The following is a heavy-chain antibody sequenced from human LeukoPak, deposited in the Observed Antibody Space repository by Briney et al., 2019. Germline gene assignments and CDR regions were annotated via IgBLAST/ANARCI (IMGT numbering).Heavy chain of an antibody. Sequence: ASVKVSCKASGYTFTGYYMHWVRQAPGQGLEWMGWINPNTGDTNFAQKFQGRVAMTRDTSLSTAYMDLSRLTSGDTAVYYCARDWPGISLHFDLWGRGTLITVSS. CDR2: INPNTGDT. CDR3: ARDWPGISLHFDL. CDR1: GYTFTGYY. D-gene: IGHD2-15*01. V-gene: IGHV1-2*02. J-gene: IGHJ2*01.